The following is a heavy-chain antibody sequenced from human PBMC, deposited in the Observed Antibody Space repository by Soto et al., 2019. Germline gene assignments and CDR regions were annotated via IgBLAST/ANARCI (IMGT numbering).Heavy chain of an antibody. CDR2: MEPSTGRT. J-gene: IGHJ4*02. V-gene: IGHV1-8*01. CDR1: GYSFTSLD. D-gene: IGHD1-26*01. CDR3: ARGVSAGVDY. Sequence: QVQLVQSGAEVREPGASVKVSCKTSGYSFTSLDFNWVRQTAGQGLEWMGWMEPSTGRTGYAQKFQGRVTMTRDTSINTAYMELTTLTSYDTAFYYCARGVSAGVDYWGQGTLVTVSS.